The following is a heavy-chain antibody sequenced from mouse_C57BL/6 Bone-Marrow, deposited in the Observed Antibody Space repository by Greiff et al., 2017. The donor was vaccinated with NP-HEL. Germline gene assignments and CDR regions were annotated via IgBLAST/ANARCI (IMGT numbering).Heavy chain of an antibody. J-gene: IGHJ1*03. Sequence: EVKLMESGGGLVQPGGSMKLSCVASGFTFSNYWMNWVRQSPEKGLEWVAQIRLKSDNYATHYAESVKGRFTISRDDSKSSVYLQMNSLRAEDTGIYYCTRYYYGSSPYWYFDVWGTGTTVTVSS. D-gene: IGHD1-1*01. CDR3: TRYYYGSSPYWYFDV. CDR1: GFTFSNYW. V-gene: IGHV6-3*01. CDR2: IRLKSDNYAT.